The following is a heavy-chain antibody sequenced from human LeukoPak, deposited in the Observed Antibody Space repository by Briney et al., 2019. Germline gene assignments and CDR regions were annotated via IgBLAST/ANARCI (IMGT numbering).Heavy chain of an antibody. J-gene: IGHJ4*02. Sequence: GGSLRLSCAASGFTFSSYEMNWVRQAPGKGLEWVSYISSSGSTIYYADSVKGRFTISTDSSKNTLYLQMSSLRVEDTAVYYCAKSKSGSCYSGGDYWGQGTLVTVSS. CDR3: AKSKSGSCYSGGDY. V-gene: IGHV3-48*03. CDR2: ISSSGSTI. CDR1: GFTFSSYE. D-gene: IGHD2-15*01.